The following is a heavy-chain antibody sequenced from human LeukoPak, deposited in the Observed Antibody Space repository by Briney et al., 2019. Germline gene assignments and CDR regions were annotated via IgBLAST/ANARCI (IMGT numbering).Heavy chain of an antibody. CDR1: GFTFSSYS. J-gene: IGHJ4*02. CDR3: ARGKKWEPFDY. D-gene: IGHD1-26*01. Sequence: GGSLRLSCAASGFTFSSYSMNRVRQAPGKGLEWVSYISSSSSTIYYADSVKGRFTISRDNAKNSLYLQMNSLRAEDTAVYYCARGKKWEPFDYWGQGTLVTVSS. CDR2: ISSSSSTI. V-gene: IGHV3-48*04.